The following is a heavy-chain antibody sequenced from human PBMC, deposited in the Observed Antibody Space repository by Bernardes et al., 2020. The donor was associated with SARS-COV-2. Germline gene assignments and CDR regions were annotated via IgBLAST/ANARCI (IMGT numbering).Heavy chain of an antibody. V-gene: IGHV4-34*01. Sequence: SETLSLTCAVYSGSFSGYYWSWIRQTPGKGLEWIGEINDSGSTKYNPALKSRVTISVDPSKNQFSLRLTSVTAADTAVYFCAKFKVLRHLDWSLSWLEYYSVSWGQGTLVTVSS. J-gene: IGHJ4*02. CDR3: AKFKVLRHLDWSLSWLEYYSVS. CDR1: SGSFSGYY. CDR2: INDSGST. D-gene: IGHD3-9*01.